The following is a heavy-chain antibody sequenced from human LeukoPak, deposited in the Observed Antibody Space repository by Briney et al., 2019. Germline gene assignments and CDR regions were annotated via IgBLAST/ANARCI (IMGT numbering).Heavy chain of an antibody. CDR1: GYTFTGYL. J-gene: IGHJ4*02. CDR2: IDPNSGGT. CDR3: ASAAVYGDPTNPYFDY. V-gene: IGHV1-2*02. D-gene: IGHD4-17*01. Sequence: EASVKVSCKASGYTFTGYLMHGVRQARGQGLEGMGWIDPNSGGTNYAQKFQGRVTMTRDTSINTAFMELSRLRSDDSAVYYCASAAVYGDPTNPYFDYWGQGTLVTVSS.